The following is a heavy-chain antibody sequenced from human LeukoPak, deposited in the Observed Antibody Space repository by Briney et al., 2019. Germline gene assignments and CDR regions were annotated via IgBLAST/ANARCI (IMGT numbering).Heavy chain of an antibody. CDR1: GYTFTSYG. CDR3: ARVSWSGWYGGRYFDY. J-gene: IGHJ4*02. D-gene: IGHD6-19*01. CDR2: ISAYNGNT. V-gene: IGHV1-18*01. Sequence: ASVKVSCKASGYTFTSYGISWVRQAPGQGLEWMGWISAYNGNTNYAQKLQGRVIMTTDTSTSTAYMELRSLRSDDTAVYYCARVSWSGWYGGRYFDYWGQGTLVTVSS.